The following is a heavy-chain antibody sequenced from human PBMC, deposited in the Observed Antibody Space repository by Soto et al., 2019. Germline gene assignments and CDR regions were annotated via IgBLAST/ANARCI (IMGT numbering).Heavy chain of an antibody. D-gene: IGHD1-26*01. CDR2: IYYSGST. CDR3: ATQEVGGSYVYTFDP. Sequence: PXETLSLTCSVSGGSISSSNDYWGWVRQPPGKGLEWIGSIYYSGSTYYNPSLKSRVTISVDTSKSQFSLKLSSVTAADTAVYYCATQEVGGSYVYTFDPWGQGTLVTVSS. J-gene: IGHJ5*02. V-gene: IGHV4-39*01. CDR1: GGSISSSNDY.